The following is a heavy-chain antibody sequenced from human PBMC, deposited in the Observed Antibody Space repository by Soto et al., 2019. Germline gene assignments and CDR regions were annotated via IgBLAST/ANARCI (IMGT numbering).Heavy chain of an antibody. V-gene: IGHV4-38-2*01. CDR3: ARAVREIAAAGNGWFDP. CDR2: IYHSGST. Sequence: PSETLSLTCAVSGYSISSGYYWGWIRQPPGKGLEWIGSIYHSGSTYYNPSLKSRVTISVDTSKNQFSLKLSSVTAADTAVYYCARAVREIAAAGNGWFDPWGQGTLVTVS. J-gene: IGHJ5*02. CDR1: GYSISSGYY. D-gene: IGHD6-13*01.